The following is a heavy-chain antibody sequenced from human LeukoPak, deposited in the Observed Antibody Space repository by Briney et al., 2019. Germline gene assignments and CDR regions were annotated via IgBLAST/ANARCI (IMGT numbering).Heavy chain of an antibody. J-gene: IGHJ4*02. V-gene: IGHV3-11*03. Sequence: PGGSLRLSCAAPGFTFSDYYMSWIRQAPGKGLEWISYISSSSTYTNYADSVKGRFTTSRDNAKNSLYLQMDSLRAEDTAVYYCAGAMVRGLIIPFDYWGQGTLVTVSS. CDR2: ISSSSTYT. CDR1: GFTFSDYY. CDR3: AGAMVRGLIIPFDY. D-gene: IGHD3-10*01.